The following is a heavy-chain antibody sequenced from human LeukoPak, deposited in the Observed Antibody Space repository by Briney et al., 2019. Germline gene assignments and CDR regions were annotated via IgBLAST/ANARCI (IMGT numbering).Heavy chain of an antibody. CDR2: ISFDGSNK. J-gene: IGHJ4*02. V-gene: IGHV3-30-3*01. CDR3: AGCIVGAMFDY. Sequence: PGGSLRLSCAASGFTFSTYAMHWVRQAPGKGLEWVAVISFDGSNKYYADSVKGRFTISRDNSKNTLYLQMNSLRAEDTAVYYCAGCIVGAMFDYWGQGTLVTVSS. CDR1: GFTFSTYA. D-gene: IGHD1-26*01.